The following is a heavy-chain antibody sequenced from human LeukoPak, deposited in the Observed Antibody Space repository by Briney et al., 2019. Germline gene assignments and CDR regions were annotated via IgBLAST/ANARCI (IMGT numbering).Heavy chain of an antibody. CDR1: GFTFSSYW. V-gene: IGHV3-7*01. D-gene: IGHD5-18*01. CDR3: ARVISGYTYGYGDY. J-gene: IGHJ4*02. CDR2: IKQDGSEK. Sequence: GGSLRLSCAASGFTFSSYWMSWVRQAPGEGLEWVANIKQDGSEKYYVDSVKGRFTISRDNAKNSLYLQMNSLRAEDTALYYCARVISGYTYGYGDYWGQGTLVTVSS.